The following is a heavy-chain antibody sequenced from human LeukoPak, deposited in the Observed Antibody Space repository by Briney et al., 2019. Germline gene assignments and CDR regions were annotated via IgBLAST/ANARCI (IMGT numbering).Heavy chain of an antibody. D-gene: IGHD3-22*01. CDR2: IVVGSGIT. Sequence: ASVKVSCKASGFTFTSSALQWVRQARGERLEWIGWIVVGSGITNYAQKFQERVTITRDMSTGTAYMELSSLRSEDTAVYYCVADPYFDNSGPPRWFDPWGQGTLVTVSS. CDR3: VADPYFDNSGPPRWFDP. J-gene: IGHJ5*02. CDR1: GFTFTSSA. V-gene: IGHV1-58*01.